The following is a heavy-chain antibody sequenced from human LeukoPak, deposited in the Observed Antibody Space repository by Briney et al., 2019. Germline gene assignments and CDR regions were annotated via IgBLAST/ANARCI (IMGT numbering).Heavy chain of an antibody. CDR1: GFTFSSYW. J-gene: IGHJ4*02. Sequence: GGSLRLSCAASGFTFSSYWMSWVRQDPGKGLEWVANIKQDGSEKYYVDSVKGRFTISRDNAKNSLYLQMNSLRAEDTAVYYCARDLVRPPYYFDYWGQGTLVTVSS. CDR3: ARDLVRPPYYFDY. D-gene: IGHD3-10*01. V-gene: IGHV3-7*01. CDR2: IKQDGSEK.